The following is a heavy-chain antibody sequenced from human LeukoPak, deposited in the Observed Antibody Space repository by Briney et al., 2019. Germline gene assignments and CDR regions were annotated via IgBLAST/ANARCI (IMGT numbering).Heavy chain of an antibody. CDR1: EFTFSDYY. D-gene: IGHD1-26*01. J-gene: IGHJ4*02. Sequence: GGSLRLSCAASEFTFSDYYMSWIRQAPGKGLEWVSYISSSGSTIYYADSVKGRFTISRDNAKNSLYLQMNSLRAEDTAVYYCARRRDSGSLQHFDYWGQGTLVTVSS. CDR2: ISSSGSTI. CDR3: ARRRDSGSLQHFDY. V-gene: IGHV3-11*01.